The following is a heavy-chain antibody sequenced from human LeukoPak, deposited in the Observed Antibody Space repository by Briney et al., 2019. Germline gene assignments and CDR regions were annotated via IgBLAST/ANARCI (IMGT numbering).Heavy chain of an antibody. CDR2: INPNSGGT. CDR3: ATPSGGSFDAFDI. Sequence: GASVYVSCESSGYTFTVYYMHWVRQAPGPGLEWMGWINPNSGGTNYAQKFQGRVTMTRDTSISTAYMELSRLRSDDTAVYYCATPSGGSFDAFDIWDQGTMVTVSS. D-gene: IGHD2-15*01. V-gene: IGHV1-2*02. J-gene: IGHJ3*02. CDR1: GYTFTVYY.